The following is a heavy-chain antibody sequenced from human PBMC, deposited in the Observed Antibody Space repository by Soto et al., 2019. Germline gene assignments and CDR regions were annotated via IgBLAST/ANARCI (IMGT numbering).Heavy chain of an antibody. CDR2: VHHSWGS. CDR1: GGSISSYY. CDR3: ARQGFGPLHGLVDV. J-gene: IGHJ6*02. V-gene: IGHV4-59*08. Sequence: QVQLQESGPGLAKPSETLSLSCTVSGGSISSYYWRWIRQSPGKRMEWIGYVHHSWGSSYNPSLQSRVAISLDTSKSQFSLKVTSVTATDPAVYYCARQGFGPLHGLVDVWGQGTTVTVSS. D-gene: IGHD3-10*01.